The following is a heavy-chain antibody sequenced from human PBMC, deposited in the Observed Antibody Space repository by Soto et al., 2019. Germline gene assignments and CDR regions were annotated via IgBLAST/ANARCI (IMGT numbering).Heavy chain of an antibody. CDR3: ARDAVIAPRVFDY. D-gene: IGHD3-16*02. J-gene: IGHJ4*02. CDR2: ISSSSSYI. CDR1: GFTFSSYS. V-gene: IGHV3-21*01. Sequence: EVQLVESGGGLVKPGGSLRLSCAASGFTFSSYSMNWVRQAPGKGLEWVSSISSSSSYIYYADSVKGRFTISRDNDKKSLYLQMNSMRSEDTAVYYCARDAVIAPRVFDYWGQGTLVTVSS.